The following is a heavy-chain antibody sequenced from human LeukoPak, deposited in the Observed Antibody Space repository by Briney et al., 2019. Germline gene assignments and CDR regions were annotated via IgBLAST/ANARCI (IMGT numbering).Heavy chain of an antibody. CDR3: ARTSKYSFDI. D-gene: IGHD2/OR15-2a*01. V-gene: IGHV3-7*04. Sequence: GGSLRLSCAASGFXFSDYWISWVRQAPGKGLEWVAHIKHDASEKYYVDSVKGRFTISRDNAKNSLYLPMNSLRAEDTAVYYCARTSKYSFDIWGQGTMVTVSS. J-gene: IGHJ3*02. CDR1: GFXFSDYW. CDR2: IKHDASEK.